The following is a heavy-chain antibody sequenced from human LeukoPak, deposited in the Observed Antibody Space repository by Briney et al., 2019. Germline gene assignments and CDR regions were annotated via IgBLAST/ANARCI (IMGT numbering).Heavy chain of an antibody. CDR1: GGSFSGYY. V-gene: IGHV4-34*01. CDR2: INHSGST. Sequence: SETLSLTCAVYGGSFSGYYWSWIRQPPGKGLEWIGEINHSGSTNYNPSLKSRVTISVDTSKNQFSLKLSSVTAADTAVYYCARGRRVRGPLDYWGQGTLVTVPS. D-gene: IGHD3-10*01. J-gene: IGHJ4*02. CDR3: ARGRRVRGPLDY.